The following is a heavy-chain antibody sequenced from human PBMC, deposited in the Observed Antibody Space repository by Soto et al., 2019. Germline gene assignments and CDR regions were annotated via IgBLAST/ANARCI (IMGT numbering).Heavy chain of an antibody. CDR1: GYIFPMYG. V-gene: IGHV1-18*04. CDR3: ERWISGSYSDWFDP. Sequence: QVQLVQSEAEVKESGASVKVSCKASGYIFPMYGFTWVRQAPGQVLEWMGWISAHNGKTNYAQNLQSRVTMTTDTSTRTAYMELRSLRSEYTAISFCERWISGSYSDWFDPWGQGTLVNVS. CDR2: ISAHNGKT. J-gene: IGHJ5*02. D-gene: IGHD1-26*01.